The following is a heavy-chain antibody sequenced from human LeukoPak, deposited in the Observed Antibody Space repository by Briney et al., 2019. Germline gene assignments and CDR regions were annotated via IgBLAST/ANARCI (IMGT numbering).Heavy chain of an antibody. J-gene: IGHJ5*02. CDR2: IYTSGST. V-gene: IGHV4-61*02. CDR3: AREEFRTLWERSRWFDP. CDR1: GGSISSGSYY. D-gene: IGHD1-26*01. Sequence: SQTLSLTCTVSGGSISSGSYYWSWIRQPAGKGLEWIGRIYTSGSTNYNPSLKSRVTISVDTSKNQFSLKLSSVTAADTAVYYCAREEFRTLWERSRWFDPWGQGTLVTVSS.